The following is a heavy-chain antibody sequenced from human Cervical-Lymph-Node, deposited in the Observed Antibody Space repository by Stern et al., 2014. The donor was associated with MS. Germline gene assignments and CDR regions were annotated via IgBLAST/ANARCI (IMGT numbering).Heavy chain of an antibody. Sequence: MQLVQSGGGLVQPGGSLRLSCAASGFSFSRYDMHWVRPGRGKGLEWVSAVGTAGDTYYSASVQGRFTISRENAKNSFYLQMNSLRAGDTAVYYCASWTVTTGFDYWGQGTLVTVSS. D-gene: IGHD4-17*01. CDR2: VGTAGDT. V-gene: IGHV3-13*01. CDR1: GFSFSRYD. J-gene: IGHJ4*02. CDR3: ASWTVTTGFDY.